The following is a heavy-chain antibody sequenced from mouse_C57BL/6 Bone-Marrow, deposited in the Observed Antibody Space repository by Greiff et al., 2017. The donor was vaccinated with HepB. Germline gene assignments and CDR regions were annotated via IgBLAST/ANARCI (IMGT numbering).Heavy chain of an antibody. D-gene: IGHD6-1*01. CDR1: GYTFTSYW. J-gene: IGHJ2*01. V-gene: IGHV1-7*01. Sequence: QVQLQQSGAELAKPGASVKLSCKASGYTFTSYWMHWVKQRPGQGLEWIGYINPSSGYTKYNQKFKDKATLTADKSSSTAYMELRSLTSEDSAVYFCASLALFNWGQGTTLTVSS. CDR3: ASLALFN. CDR2: INPSSGYT.